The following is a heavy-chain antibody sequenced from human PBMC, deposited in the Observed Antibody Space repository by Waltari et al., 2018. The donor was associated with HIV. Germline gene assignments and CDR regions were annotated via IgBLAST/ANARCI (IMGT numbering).Heavy chain of an antibody. CDR2: SSSDGSVT. CDR3: ASLYNYVWGSPPPFDY. Sequence: EVQLVESGGGLVQPGGSLRLSCAASGFTFSSYWMHWVRQAPGKGLVWVSRSSSDGSVTNYADSVKGRFTIARDNAKNTVYLQMNSLRAEDTALYYCASLYNYVWGSPPPFDYWGQGTLVTVSS. D-gene: IGHD3-16*01. V-gene: IGHV3-74*01. J-gene: IGHJ4*02. CDR1: GFTFSSYW.